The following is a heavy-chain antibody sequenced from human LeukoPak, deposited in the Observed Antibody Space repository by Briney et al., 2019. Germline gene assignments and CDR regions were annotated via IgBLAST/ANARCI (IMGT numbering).Heavy chain of an antibody. CDR2: VNPNSGDT. CDR1: GYTFTGYY. J-gene: IGHJ5*02. CDR3: AKEAVPRDTYYYDSSGFNWFDP. V-gene: IGHV1-2*02. Sequence: GASVKVSCKASGYTFTGYYLHWVRQAPGQGLEWMGCVNPNSGDTNYAQKFQGSVTMTRDTSISTVYMELSRLRSDDTAVYYCAKEAVPRDTYYYDSSGFNWFDPWGQGTLVTVSS. D-gene: IGHD3-22*01.